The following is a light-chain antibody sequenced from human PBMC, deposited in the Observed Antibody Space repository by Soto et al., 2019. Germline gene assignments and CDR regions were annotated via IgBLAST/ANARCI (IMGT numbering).Light chain of an antibody. Sequence: QSALTQPPSASGSPGQSVTISCTGTSSDVGGYNYVSWYQQHPGKAPKLMIYEVTKRPSGVPDRFSGSKSGNTASLTVSGLQAEDEADYYCSSYEGSNLLRFGTGTKVTVL. J-gene: IGLJ1*01. V-gene: IGLV2-8*01. CDR3: SSYEGSNLLR. CDR1: SSDVGGYNY. CDR2: EVT.